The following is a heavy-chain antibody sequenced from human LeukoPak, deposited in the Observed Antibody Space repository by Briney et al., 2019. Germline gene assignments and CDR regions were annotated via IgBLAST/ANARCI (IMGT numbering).Heavy chain of an antibody. CDR2: ISWSSGSI. D-gene: IGHD5-18*01. Sequence: GGSLRLSCAASGFTFSSYEMNWVRQAPGKGLEWVSGISWSSGSIDYAVSVKGRFTISRDNAKNSLYLQMNSLRAEDTAVYYCARDQDSYHDYWGQGTLVTVSS. CDR3: ARDQDSYHDY. CDR1: GFTFSSYE. V-gene: IGHV3-48*03. J-gene: IGHJ4*02.